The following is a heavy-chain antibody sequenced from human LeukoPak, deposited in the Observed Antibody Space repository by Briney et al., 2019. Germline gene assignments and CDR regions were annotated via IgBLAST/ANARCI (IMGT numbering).Heavy chain of an antibody. V-gene: IGHV1-2*02. CDR1: GYTFTGYY. CDR2: INPNSGGT. J-gene: IGHJ4*02. D-gene: IGHD6-19*01. CDR3: ARYIAVAGRGDY. Sequence: ASVKVSCKASGYTFTGYYMHWVRQAPGQGLEWMGWINPNSGGTNYAQKFQGRVTTTRDTSISTAYMELSRLRSDDTAVYYCARYIAVAGRGDYWGQGTLVTVSS.